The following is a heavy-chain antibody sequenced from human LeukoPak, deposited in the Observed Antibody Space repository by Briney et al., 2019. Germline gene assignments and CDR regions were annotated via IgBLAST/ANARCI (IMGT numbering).Heavy chain of an antibody. J-gene: IGHJ6*03. V-gene: IGHV3-21*01. CDR1: GFTFSSYS. Sequence: GGSLRLSCAASGFTFSSYSMNWVRQAPGKGLEWVSSISSSSSYIYYADSVKGRFTISRDNAKNSLYLQMNSLRAEDTAVYYCARGGSGSYYYYYYMDVWGKGTTVTVSS. CDR3: ARGGSGSYYYYYYMDV. CDR2: ISSSSSYI. D-gene: IGHD1-26*01.